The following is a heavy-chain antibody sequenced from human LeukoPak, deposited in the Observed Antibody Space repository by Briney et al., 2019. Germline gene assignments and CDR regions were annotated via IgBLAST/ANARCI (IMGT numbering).Heavy chain of an antibody. CDR1: GFTFSSYA. CDR3: AKDGVVVPAAMPGDY. V-gene: IGHV3-23*01. D-gene: IGHD2-2*01. Sequence: GGSLRLSCAASGFTFSSYAMSWVRQAPGKGLEWVSAISGSGGSTYYADSVKGRFTISRDNSKNTLYLQMSSLRAEDTAVYYCAKDGVVVPAAMPGDYWGQGTLVTVSS. CDR2: ISGSGGST. J-gene: IGHJ4*02.